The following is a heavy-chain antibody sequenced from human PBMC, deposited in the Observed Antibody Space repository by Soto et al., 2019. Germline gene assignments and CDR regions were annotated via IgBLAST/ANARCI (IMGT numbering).Heavy chain of an antibody. CDR2: IYYSGST. V-gene: IGHV4-39*07. J-gene: IGHJ3*02. D-gene: IGHD2-15*01. CDR1: GVSISSSSYY. Sequence: PSETLSLTCTVSGVSISSSSYYLGWIRQPPGKGLEWIGSIYYSGSTYYNPSLKSRVTISVDTSKNQFSLKLSSVTAADTAVYYCARGNLPNRKYCSGGSCYSAAFDIWGQGTMVTVSS. CDR3: ARGNLPNRKYCSGGSCYSAAFDI.